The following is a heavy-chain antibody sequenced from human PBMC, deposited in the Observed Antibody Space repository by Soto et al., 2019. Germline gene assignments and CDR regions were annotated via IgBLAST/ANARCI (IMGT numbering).Heavy chain of an antibody. J-gene: IGHJ5*02. Sequence: EMQLVKSGGGLVQPGGSLRLSCAASGFTFSNFWMHWVRQVPGKGLLWVSRINSDGSSTTYADSVRGRFSISRDNAKNILYLQMNGLRAEDTAVYYCARAGMAMAGFNWFDPWGQGTLVTVSS. CDR2: INSDGSST. CDR1: GFTFSNFW. D-gene: IGHD6-19*01. V-gene: IGHV3-74*01. CDR3: ARAGMAMAGFNWFDP.